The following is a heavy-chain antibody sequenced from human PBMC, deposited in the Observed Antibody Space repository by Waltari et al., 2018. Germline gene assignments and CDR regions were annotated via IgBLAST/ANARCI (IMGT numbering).Heavy chain of an antibody. D-gene: IGHD3-10*01. CDR3: ARGRVSGRYCAFDI. V-gene: IGHV4-31*03. J-gene: IGHJ3*02. CDR1: GRSISCGGYF. CDR2: ISFRGST. Sequence: VQLQESGPGLANPSQTLSPSCTVSGRSISCGGYFWSWLRQPPGKCLEWLGYISFRGSTDYNPSLKSRVTITVDTSKNQFALKLGSVTAADTAVYYCARGRVSGRYCAFDIWGQGTMVTVSS.